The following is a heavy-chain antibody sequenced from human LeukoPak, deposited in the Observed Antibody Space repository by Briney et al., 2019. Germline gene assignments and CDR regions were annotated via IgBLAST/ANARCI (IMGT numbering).Heavy chain of an antibody. Sequence: SETLSLTCTVSGGSISSGSYYWSWIRQPAGKGLEWIGRIYTSGSTNYNPSLKSRVTISVDTSKNQFSLKLSSVTAADTAVYYCAREVVRFNWITRQQRPYNWFDPWGQGTLVTVSS. CDR1: GGSISSGSYY. CDR2: IYTSGST. J-gene: IGHJ5*02. CDR3: AREVVRFNWITRQQRPYNWFDP. D-gene: IGHD1-20*01. V-gene: IGHV4-61*02.